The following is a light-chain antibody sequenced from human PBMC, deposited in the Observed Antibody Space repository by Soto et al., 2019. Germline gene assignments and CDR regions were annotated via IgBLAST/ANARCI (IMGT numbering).Light chain of an antibody. Sequence: QSALTQPRSVSGSPGQSVTISCTGTSSDVGGHNYVSWYQHHPGKAPKLIIYEVSKRPSGVPDRFSGSKSGNTASLTVSGLQAEDEAVYYCSSTAGNNNLVFGGGTKVTVL. CDR2: EVS. CDR3: SSTAGNNNLV. V-gene: IGLV2-8*01. CDR1: SSDVGGHNY. J-gene: IGLJ3*02.